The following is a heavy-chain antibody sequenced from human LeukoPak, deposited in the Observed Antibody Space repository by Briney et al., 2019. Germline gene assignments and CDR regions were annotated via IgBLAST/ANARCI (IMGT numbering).Heavy chain of an antibody. CDR1: GFTFSSCD. CDR3: ARGKRYSSSWFYNRFDP. J-gene: IGHJ5*02. D-gene: IGHD6-13*01. CDR2: IGTTGDT. Sequence: GGSLRLSCEVSGFTFSSCDMHWVRHTTGKGLEWVSGIGTTGDTHYPDSVKGRFTVSRENAKNSLYLQMNSLRAGDTAVYYCARGKRYSSSWFYNRFDPWGQGTLVTVSS. V-gene: IGHV3-13*01.